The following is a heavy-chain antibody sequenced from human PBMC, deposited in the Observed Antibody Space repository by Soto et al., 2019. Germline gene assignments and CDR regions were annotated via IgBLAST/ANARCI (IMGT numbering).Heavy chain of an antibody. D-gene: IGHD1-26*01. CDR2: ISAYNGNT. CDR3: AIEKVGATAVHVFDI. CDR1: GYTFTSYG. Sequence: GASVKVSCKASGYTFTSYGISWVRQAPGQGLEWMGWISAYNGNTNYAQKLQGRVTMTTDTSTSTAYMELRSLRSDDTAVYYCAIEKVGATAVHVFDIWGQGTMVTVSS. J-gene: IGHJ3*02. V-gene: IGHV1-18*01.